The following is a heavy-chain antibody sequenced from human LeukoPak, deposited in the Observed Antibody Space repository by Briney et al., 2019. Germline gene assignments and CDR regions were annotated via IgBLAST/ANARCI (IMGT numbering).Heavy chain of an antibody. CDR1: GASISTYY. Sequence: SETLSLTCTVSGASISTYYWNWIRQPAGKGLEWIGRIYTSGSTNYNPSLKSRVTMSVDKSKNQFSLKLSSVTAADTAVYYRARSSIAARPGDLGYWGQGTLVTVSS. D-gene: IGHD6-6*01. V-gene: IGHV4-4*07. CDR3: ARSSIAARPGDLGY. CDR2: IYTSGST. J-gene: IGHJ4*02.